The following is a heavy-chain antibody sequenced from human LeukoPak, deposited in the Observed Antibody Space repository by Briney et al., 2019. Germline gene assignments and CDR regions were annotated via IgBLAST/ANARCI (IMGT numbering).Heavy chain of an antibody. D-gene: IGHD3-10*01. CDR2: ISYDGSNK. CDR3: ARSDTYGSGSFDY. J-gene: IGHJ4*02. Sequence: GRSLRLSCAASGFTFRTYALHWVRQAPGKGLEWVTVISYDGSNKYYADSVKGRFTVSRDNSKNTLYLQMNSLRGEDTAVYYCARSDTYGSGSFDYWGQGALVTVSS. V-gene: IGHV3-30-3*01. CDR1: GFTFRTYA.